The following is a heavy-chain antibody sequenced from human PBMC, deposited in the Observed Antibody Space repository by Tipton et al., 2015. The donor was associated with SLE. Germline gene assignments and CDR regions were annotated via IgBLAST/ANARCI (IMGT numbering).Heavy chain of an antibody. D-gene: IGHD2-21*01. Sequence: SLRLSCAASGFTFSDYFMTWIRQAPGKGLEWFSYISSSGSSVSYADSVKGRFTISRDNAKNSLLLQMNSLRAEDTAVYYCARVYLSFVVLPASVCIDLWGRGTLVTVSS. J-gene: IGHJ5*02. CDR2: ISSSGSSV. CDR1: GFTFSDYF. CDR3: ARVYLSFVVLPASVCIDL. V-gene: IGHV3-11*01.